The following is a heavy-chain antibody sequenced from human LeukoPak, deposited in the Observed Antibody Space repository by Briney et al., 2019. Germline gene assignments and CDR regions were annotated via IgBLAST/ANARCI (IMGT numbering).Heavy chain of an antibody. D-gene: IGHD1-20*01. CDR2: ISGSGSGGST. CDR1: GFTFSSSA. Sequence: GGSLRLSCAASGFTFSSSAMSWVRQAPGKGLEWVSSISGSGSGGSTYYADSVKGRFTISRDNSKNTLYLQMNSLRAEDTAVYSCAKYNSGGHAFDIWGQGTMVTVSS. CDR3: AKYNSGGHAFDI. J-gene: IGHJ3*02. V-gene: IGHV3-23*01.